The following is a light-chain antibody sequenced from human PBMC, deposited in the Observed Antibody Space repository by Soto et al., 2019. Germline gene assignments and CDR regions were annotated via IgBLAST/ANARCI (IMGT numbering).Light chain of an antibody. Sequence: DIQMTQSPSSLAASVGDRVTITCRASQGIGNCLSCFQQKPGKAPKRLIYAASTLQSGVPSRFSGSGSGTEFTLTISSLQPEDFATYYCLRHNDYPITFGQGTRLEIK. CDR3: LRHNDYPIT. J-gene: IGKJ5*01. CDR2: AAS. V-gene: IGKV1-17*01. CDR1: QGIGNC.